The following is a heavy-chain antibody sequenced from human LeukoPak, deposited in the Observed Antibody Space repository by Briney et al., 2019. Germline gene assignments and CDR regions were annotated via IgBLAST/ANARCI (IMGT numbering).Heavy chain of an antibody. CDR2: ISSGSRTF. V-gene: IGHV3-48*02. Sequence: GGSLRLSCAASGFTFSSYSMNWVRQTPGKGLEWVSYISSGSRTFFYADSVKGRFTISRDNARDSLYLQMNSLSDEDTAVYYCALWFGESHDFDIWGQGIMVIVSS. J-gene: IGHJ3*02. CDR1: GFTFSSYS. CDR3: ALWFGESHDFDI. D-gene: IGHD3-10*01.